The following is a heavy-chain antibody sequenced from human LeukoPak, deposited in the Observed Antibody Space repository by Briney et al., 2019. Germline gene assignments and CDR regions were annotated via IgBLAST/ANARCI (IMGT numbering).Heavy chain of an antibody. J-gene: IGHJ3*02. Sequence: GASVKVSCKASGYTFTGYYMHWVRQAPGQGLEWMGRINPNSGGTNYAQKFQGRVTMTRDTSISTAYMELSRLRSDDTAVYYCARGYLTIFGVVGSDAFDIWGQGTMVTVSS. V-gene: IGHV1-2*06. CDR2: INPNSGGT. CDR1: GYTFTGYY. CDR3: ARGYLTIFGVVGSDAFDI. D-gene: IGHD3-3*01.